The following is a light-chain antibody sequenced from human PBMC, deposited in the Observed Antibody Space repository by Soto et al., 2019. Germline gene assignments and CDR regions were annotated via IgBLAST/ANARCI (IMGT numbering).Light chain of an antibody. V-gene: IGLV2-23*01. Sequence: QSAPTQPASVSGSPGQSITIPCTGASGDVLSYDAVSWYQHQPGIAPKLIIYEGNKRTSGVDKRFSGPKSGHMASLTISGLRAEDAADYYCCLYAYNSGWLFGGGTKLTVL. CDR3: CLYAYNSGWL. J-gene: IGLJ2*01. CDR2: EGN. CDR1: SGDVLSYDA.